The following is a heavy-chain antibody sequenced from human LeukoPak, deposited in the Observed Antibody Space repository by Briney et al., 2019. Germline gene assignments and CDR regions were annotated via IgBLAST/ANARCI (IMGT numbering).Heavy chain of an antibody. CDR1: GYTLTELS. J-gene: IGHJ5*02. D-gene: IGHD3-10*01. V-gene: IGHV1-24*01. Sequence: GASVKVSCKVSGYTLTELSMHWVRQAPGKGLEWMGGFDPEDGETIYAQKFQGRVTMTEDTSTDTAYMELSSLRSEDTAVYYCATVWGAWFGELLPRSYIWFDPWGQGTLVTVSS. CDR2: FDPEDGET. CDR3: ATVWGAWFGELLPRSYIWFDP.